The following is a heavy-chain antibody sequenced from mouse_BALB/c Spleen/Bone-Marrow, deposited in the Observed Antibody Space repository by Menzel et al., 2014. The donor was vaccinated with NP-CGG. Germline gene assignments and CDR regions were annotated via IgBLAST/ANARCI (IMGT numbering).Heavy chain of an antibody. Sequence: EVKLVESGGGLVQPGDSLRLSCATSGFTFSDFYMEWVRQPPGKRLEWIAASRNKAKYYTTEYSASVKGRFIVSRDTSQSVLYLQMNALRAEDTAIYYCARXXXXXXXXXXXGXGTLVTXSA. J-gene: IGHJ3*01. CDR2: SRNKAKYYTT. CDR3: ARXXXXXXXXXX. CDR1: GFTFSDFY. V-gene: IGHV7-1*02.